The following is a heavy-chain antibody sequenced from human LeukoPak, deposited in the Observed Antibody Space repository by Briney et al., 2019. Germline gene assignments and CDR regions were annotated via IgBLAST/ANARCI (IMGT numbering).Heavy chain of an antibody. V-gene: IGHV3-48*03. D-gene: IGHD3-16*02. CDR1: GFTFSNCE. CDR3: AGGTYDYVWGSYRQDY. J-gene: IGHJ4*02. CDR2: ISSSGTLI. Sequence: PGGSLRLSCAVSGFTFSNCEMNWVRQAPGKGLEWVSYISSSGTLIHYADSVKGRFTISRDNAKNSLYLQMNSLRAEDTAVYYCAGGTYDYVWGSYRQDYWGQGTLVTVSS.